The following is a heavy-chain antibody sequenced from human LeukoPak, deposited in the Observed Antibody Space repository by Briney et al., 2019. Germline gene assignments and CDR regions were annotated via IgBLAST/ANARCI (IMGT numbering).Heavy chain of an antibody. CDR1: GGSINSYY. J-gene: IGHJ3*02. Sequence: SETLSLTCTVSGGSINSYYWSWIRQPPGKGLEWIGYIYYSGSTNYNPSLKSRVTISVDTSKNQFSLKLSSVTAADTAVYYCARHELMTTRAFDIWGQGTMVTVSS. V-gene: IGHV4-59*08. CDR3: ARHELMTTRAFDI. CDR2: IYYSGST. D-gene: IGHD4-17*01.